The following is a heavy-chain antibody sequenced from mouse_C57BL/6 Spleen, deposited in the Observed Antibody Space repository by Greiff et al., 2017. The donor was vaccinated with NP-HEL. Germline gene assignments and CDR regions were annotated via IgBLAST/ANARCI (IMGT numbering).Heavy chain of an antibody. CDR1: GYTFTSYW. Sequence: LQQPGTELVKPGASVKLSCKASGYTFTSYWMHWVKQRPGQGLEWIGNINPSNGGPNYNEKFKSKATLTVEKSSSTAYMQLSSLTSEDSAVYYCARNYPSGITTVVDYWGQGTTLTVSS. J-gene: IGHJ2*01. CDR2: INPSNGGP. V-gene: IGHV1-53*01. D-gene: IGHD1-1*01. CDR3: ARNYPSGITTVVDY.